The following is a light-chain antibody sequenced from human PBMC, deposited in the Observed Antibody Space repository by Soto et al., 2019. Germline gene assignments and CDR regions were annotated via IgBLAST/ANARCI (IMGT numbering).Light chain of an antibody. Sequence: QSALTQPASVSGSPGQSITISCTGTNSDVGGYNYVSWYQQHPGKAPKLMIYDVANRPSGVSNRFSGSKSGNTASLTISGLQAEDEYDYYCSSYTSSSTLVVFGGGTKLTVL. CDR2: DVA. V-gene: IGLV2-14*03. CDR1: NSDVGGYNY. J-gene: IGLJ2*01. CDR3: SSYTSSSTLVV.